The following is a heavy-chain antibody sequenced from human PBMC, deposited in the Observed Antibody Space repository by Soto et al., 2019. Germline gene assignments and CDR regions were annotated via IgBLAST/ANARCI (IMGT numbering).Heavy chain of an antibody. CDR2: IYSSENT. J-gene: IGHJ6*02. Sequence: SETLSLTCTVSGGSVSSNSYSWGWTRQSPGKGLEWIGTIYSSENTYYNPSLLSRVTISVDTSKNEFSLRLSSVTAADTAVYYCARLNGYCVSTNCHCYYGMDVWGQGTTVTVSS. D-gene: IGHD2-2*03. V-gene: IGHV4-39*01. CDR3: ARLNGYCVSTNCHCYYGMDV. CDR1: GGSVSSNSYS.